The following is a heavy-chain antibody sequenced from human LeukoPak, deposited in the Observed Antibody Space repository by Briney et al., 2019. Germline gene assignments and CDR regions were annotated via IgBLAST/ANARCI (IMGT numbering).Heavy chain of an antibody. CDR2: IYPGDSDT. V-gene: IGHV5-51*01. J-gene: IGHJ4*02. CDR3: ASGIPIYGSGSYPYRYSDY. Sequence: GESLKISCKGSGYSFTSYWIGWVRQMPGKGLEWMGIIYPGDSDTRYSPSFQGQVTISADKSISTAYLQWSSLKASDTAMYYCASGIPIYGSGSYPYRYSDYWGQGTLVTVSS. CDR1: GYSFTSYW. D-gene: IGHD3-10*01.